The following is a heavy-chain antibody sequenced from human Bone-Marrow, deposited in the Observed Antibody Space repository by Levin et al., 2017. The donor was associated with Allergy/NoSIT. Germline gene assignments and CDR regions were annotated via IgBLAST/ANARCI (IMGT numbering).Heavy chain of an antibody. CDR2: IYYSGST. CDR1: GGSISSSSYY. V-gene: IGHV4-39*01. CDR3: ARCPYYYGSGSYLNAFDI. J-gene: IGHJ3*02. Sequence: SSETLSLTCTVSGGSISSSSYYWGWIRQPPGKGLEWIGSIYYSGSTYYNPSLKSRVTISVDTSKNQFSLKLSSVTAADTAVYYCARCPYYYGSGSYLNAFDIWGQGTMVTVSS. D-gene: IGHD3-10*01.